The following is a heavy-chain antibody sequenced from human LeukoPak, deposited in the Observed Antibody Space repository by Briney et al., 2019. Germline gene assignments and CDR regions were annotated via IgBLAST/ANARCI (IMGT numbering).Heavy chain of an antibody. J-gene: IGHJ4*02. Sequence: GGSLRLSCAASGFTFSSYAMSWVRQAPGKGLEWISAISDSAGLTYYPDSVKGRFTISRDNSKNTLYLQMSSLRADDTAVYYCAKETKTHIAVADYWGQGALVTVSS. CDR3: AKETKTHIAVADY. CDR2: ISDSAGLT. V-gene: IGHV3-23*01. D-gene: IGHD6-19*01. CDR1: GFTFSSYA.